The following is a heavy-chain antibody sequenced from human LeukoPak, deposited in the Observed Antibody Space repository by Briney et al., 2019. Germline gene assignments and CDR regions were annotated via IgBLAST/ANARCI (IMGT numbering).Heavy chain of an antibody. J-gene: IGHJ3*02. CDR2: ISHDGDNT. V-gene: IGHV3-30-3*01. CDR1: GFAFGSYA. Sequence: PGGSLRLSCEASGFAFGSYAMHWVRQAPGRGLEWVAVISHDGDNTNSGESVRGRFTLSRDNLKNTLYLQMNSLRGEDTALYYCARGALEYSRDTDAFDIWGQGTMVTVSS. CDR3: ARGALEYSRDTDAFDI. D-gene: IGHD6-6*01.